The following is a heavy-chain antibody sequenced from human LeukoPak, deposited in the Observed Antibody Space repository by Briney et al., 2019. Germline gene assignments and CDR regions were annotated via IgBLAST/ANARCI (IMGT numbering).Heavy chain of an antibody. CDR3: ARGGYGGYADNWFDP. Sequence: SETLSLTCAVYGGSFSGYYWSWIRQPPGKGLEWIGEINHSGSTNYNPSLKSRVTISVDTSKNQFSLKLSSVTAADTAVYYCARGGYGGYADNWFDPWRQGTLVTVSS. J-gene: IGHJ5*02. D-gene: IGHD5-12*01. CDR2: INHSGST. CDR1: GGSFSGYY. V-gene: IGHV4-34*01.